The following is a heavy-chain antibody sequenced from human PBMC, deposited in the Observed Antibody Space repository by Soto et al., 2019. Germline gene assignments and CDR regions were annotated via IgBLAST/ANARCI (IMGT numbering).Heavy chain of an antibody. CDR3: AAAAGTGYYFDY. Sequence: ASVKVSCKVSGYTLTELSMHWVRQAPGKGLEWMGGFDPEDGETIYAQKFQGRVTMTEDTSTDTAYMELSSLRSEDTAVYYCAAAAGTGYYFDYWGQGTLVTVSS. V-gene: IGHV1-24*01. D-gene: IGHD6-13*01. J-gene: IGHJ4*02. CDR2: FDPEDGET. CDR1: GYTLTELS.